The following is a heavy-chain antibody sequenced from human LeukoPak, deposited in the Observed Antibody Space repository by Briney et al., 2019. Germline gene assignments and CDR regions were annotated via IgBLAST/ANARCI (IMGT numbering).Heavy chain of an antibody. Sequence: GGSLRLSWTASAFTFSDYYMSSIRQAPGKGLEWVSYISSSSSYTNYADSVKGRFTISRDNAKNSLYLQMNSLRADDTAVYYCARGRARGVAAPFDYWGQGTLVTVSS. CDR2: ISSSSSYT. V-gene: IGHV3-11*05. J-gene: IGHJ4*02. D-gene: IGHD3-10*01. CDR3: ARGRARGVAAPFDY. CDR1: AFTFSDYY.